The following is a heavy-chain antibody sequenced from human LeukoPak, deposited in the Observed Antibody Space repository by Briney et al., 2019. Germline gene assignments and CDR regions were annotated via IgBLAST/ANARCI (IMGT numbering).Heavy chain of an antibody. D-gene: IGHD1-26*01. CDR2: IRSKANSYAT. CDR1: GFTFSGSA. V-gene: IGHV3-73*01. Sequence: GGSLRLSCAATGFTFSGSAMHWVRQASGKGLEWVGRIRSKANSYATAYAASVKGRFTISRNDSKNTTYLQMNSLKTEDTALYYCTRHWDSGGYELPDAFDIWGQGTMVTVSS. J-gene: IGHJ3*02. CDR3: TRHWDSGGYELPDAFDI.